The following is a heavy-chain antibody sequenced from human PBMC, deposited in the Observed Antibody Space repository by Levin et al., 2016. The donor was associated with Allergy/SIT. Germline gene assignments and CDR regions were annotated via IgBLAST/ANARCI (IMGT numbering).Heavy chain of an antibody. D-gene: IGHD3-3*01. J-gene: IGHJ6*03. CDR1: GGSISSYY. CDR3: ARWAYDFWSGYSDYYYYYMDV. V-gene: IGHV4-59*01. CDR2: IYYSGST. Sequence: SETLSLTCTVSGGSISSYYWSWIRQPPGKGLEWIGYIYYSGSTNYNPSLKSRVTISVDTSKNQFSLKLSSVTAADTAVYYCARWAYDFWSGYSDYYYYYMDVWGKGTTVTVSS.